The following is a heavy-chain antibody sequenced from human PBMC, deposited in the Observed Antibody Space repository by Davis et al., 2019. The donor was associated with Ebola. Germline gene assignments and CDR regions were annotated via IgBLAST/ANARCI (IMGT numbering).Heavy chain of an antibody. J-gene: IGHJ6*02. CDR3: AKDLGVPYGMDV. CDR2: ISYDGSNK. CDR1: GFTFSSYG. V-gene: IGHV3-30*18. Sequence: PGGSLRLSCAASGFTFSSYGMHWVRQAPGKGLEWVAVISYDGSNKYYADSVKGRFTISRDNSKNTLYLQMNSLRAEDTAVYYCAKDLGVPYGMDVWGQGTTVTVSS. D-gene: IGHD6-6*01.